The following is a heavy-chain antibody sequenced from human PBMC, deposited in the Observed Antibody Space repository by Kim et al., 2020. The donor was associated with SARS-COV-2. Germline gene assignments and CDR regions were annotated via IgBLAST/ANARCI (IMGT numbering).Heavy chain of an antibody. Sequence: SETLSLTCNVSGGSISSGGYYWSWIRQHPGKGLEWIGYIYYSGSTYYNPSLKSRVTISVDTSKNQFSLKLSSVTAADTAVYYCARVRRSMITFGGVIAHFDYWGQGTLVTVSS. CDR1: GGSISSGGYY. D-gene: IGHD3-16*02. CDR2: IYYSGST. J-gene: IGHJ4*02. CDR3: ARVRRSMITFGGVIAHFDY. V-gene: IGHV4-31*03.